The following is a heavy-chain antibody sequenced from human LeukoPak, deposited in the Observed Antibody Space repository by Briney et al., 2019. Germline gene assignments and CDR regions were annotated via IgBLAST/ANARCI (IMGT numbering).Heavy chain of an antibody. CDR1: GYSISSGYY. Sequence: PSETLSLTCGVSGYSISSGYYWGWIRQPPGKGLEWIGSIFHTGNTYYNPSLKSRVTMSVDTSKNQFSLKLSSVTAADTAVYYCARDGGVAVSGPPGYWGQGTLVTVPS. V-gene: IGHV4-38-2*02. D-gene: IGHD6-19*01. CDR3: ARDGGVAVSGPPGY. J-gene: IGHJ4*02. CDR2: IFHTGNT.